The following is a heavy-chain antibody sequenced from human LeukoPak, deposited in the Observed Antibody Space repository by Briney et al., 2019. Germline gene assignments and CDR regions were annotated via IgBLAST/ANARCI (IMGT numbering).Heavy chain of an antibody. Sequence: ASVKVSCKASGYTFTGYYMHWVRQAPGQGLEWMGWINPNSGGTNYAQKFQGRVTMTRDTSISTAYMELSRLSSDDTAVYYCAREQGYYDSSGYYPDYWGQGTLVTVSS. D-gene: IGHD3-22*01. CDR1: GYTFTGYY. CDR2: INPNSGGT. CDR3: AREQGYYDSSGYYPDY. V-gene: IGHV1-2*02. J-gene: IGHJ4*02.